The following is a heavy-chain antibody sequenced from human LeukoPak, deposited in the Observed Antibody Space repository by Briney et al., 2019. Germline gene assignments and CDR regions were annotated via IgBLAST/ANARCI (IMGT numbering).Heavy chain of an antibody. V-gene: IGHV3-48*03. Sequence: AGGSLRLSCAASGFTFSSYEMNWVRQAPGKGLEWVSYISSSGSTIYYADSVKGRFTISRDNAKNSLYLQMNSLRAEVTAVYYCARVSLGLRLGELSLNVGKDYWGQGTLVTVSS. D-gene: IGHD3-16*02. CDR3: ARVSLGLRLGELSLNVGKDY. CDR1: GFTFSSYE. CDR2: ISSSGSTI. J-gene: IGHJ4*02.